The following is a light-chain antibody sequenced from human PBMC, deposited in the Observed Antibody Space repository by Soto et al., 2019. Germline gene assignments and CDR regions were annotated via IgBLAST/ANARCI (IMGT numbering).Light chain of an antibody. CDR1: QSIGTC. V-gene: IGKV1-5*03. CDR3: QHYYSYSRT. CDR2: KAS. J-gene: IGKJ1*01. Sequence: DIQMTQSPSTLSASIGDRVTITCRASQSIGTCLAWYQQKPGKTPKLLIYKASSLQTGVPSRFSGSGSGTEFTLTINGLQPDDFATYYCQHYYSYSRTFGQGTKVQIK.